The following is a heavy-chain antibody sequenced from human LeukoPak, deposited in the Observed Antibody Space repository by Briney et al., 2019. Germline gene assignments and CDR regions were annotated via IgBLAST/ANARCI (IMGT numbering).Heavy chain of an antibody. CDR3: ARGDCSGGSCSSMDV. CDR2: INTAGNT. CDR1: GFTFSSYG. Sequence: GGSLRLSCAASGFTFSSYGMHWVRQATGKGLEWVSGINTAGNTYYPGSVKGRFTISREDAKNSFYLQMNSLRAGDTAVYYCARGDCSGGSCSSMDVWGQGTTVTVSS. D-gene: IGHD2-15*01. J-gene: IGHJ6*02. V-gene: IGHV3-13*04.